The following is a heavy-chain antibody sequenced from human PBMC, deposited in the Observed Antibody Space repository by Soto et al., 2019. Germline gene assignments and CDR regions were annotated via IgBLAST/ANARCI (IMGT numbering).Heavy chain of an antibody. CDR2: IYYSGST. CDR1: AGSISSGGYY. CDR3: ARDQSRPVHCSGGSCYSGGWFDP. Sequence: QVQLQESGPGLVKPSQTLSLTCTVSAGSISSGGYYWSWIRQHPGKGLEWIGYIYYSGSTYYNPSLTSRVTISGDTSKNQFTLKLCSVTAADTAVYYCARDQSRPVHCSGGSCYSGGWFDPWGQGTLVTVSS. J-gene: IGHJ5*02. D-gene: IGHD2-15*01. V-gene: IGHV4-31*03.